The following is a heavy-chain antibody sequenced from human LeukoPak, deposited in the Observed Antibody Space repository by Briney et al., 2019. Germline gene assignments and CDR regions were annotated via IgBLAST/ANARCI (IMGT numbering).Heavy chain of an antibody. D-gene: IGHD3-16*02. J-gene: IGHJ6*03. Sequence: SETLSLTCAVSGDSISNNWWSWVRQSSGMGLEWIGQIFHRGIPNYNPSLKSRVTMSIDKSNNQLSLKMNSVTAADTAVYYCARVMGASWFFYLDVWGKGTTVTVSS. V-gene: IGHV4-4*02. CDR1: GDSISNNW. CDR2: IFHRGIP. CDR3: ARVMGASWFFYLDV.